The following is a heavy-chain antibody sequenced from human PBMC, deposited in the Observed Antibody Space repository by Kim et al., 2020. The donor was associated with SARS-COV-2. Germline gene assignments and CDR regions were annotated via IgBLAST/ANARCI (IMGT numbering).Heavy chain of an antibody. CDR3: AKSEYCGGDCYSGYLF. CDR2: ISGSGGRT. Sequence: GGSLRLSCAASGFTFNNYAMTWVRQAPGKGLEWVSVISGSGGRTYYAGSVKGRFSISRDNSKNTVYLQMNSLRAEDAAVYYCAKSEYCGGDCYSGYLFGGQGTLVTVSS. J-gene: IGHJ4*02. CDR1: GFTFNNYA. D-gene: IGHD2-21*02. V-gene: IGHV3-23*01.